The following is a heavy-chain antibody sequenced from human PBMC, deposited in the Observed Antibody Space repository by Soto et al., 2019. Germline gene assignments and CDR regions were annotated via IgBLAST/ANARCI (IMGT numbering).Heavy chain of an antibody. Sequence: GGSLRLSCAASGFTFSSYVMHWVRQAPGKGLEWVAVIWYDGSNKYYADSVKGRFTISRDNSKNTLYLQMNSLRAEDTAVYYCARDSFGSGSYSTYYFDYWGQGTLVTVSS. CDR1: GFTFSSYV. V-gene: IGHV3-33*08. J-gene: IGHJ4*02. CDR3: ARDSFGSGSYSTYYFDY. D-gene: IGHD3-10*01. CDR2: IWYDGSNK.